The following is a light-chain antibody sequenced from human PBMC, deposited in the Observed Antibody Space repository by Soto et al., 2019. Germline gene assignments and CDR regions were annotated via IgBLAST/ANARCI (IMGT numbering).Light chain of an antibody. V-gene: IGKV3-20*01. CDR1: QSVRSNY. CDR2: GTS. Sequence: EIVLTQSPGTLSLSPGERATLSCRASQSVRSNYLAWYQQKPGQAPSLLIYGTSGRTGGTPDRFTGSGSGADFTLTSSRLEPEDFAVYFCQQYGDSPGTFGQGTKLEIK. J-gene: IGKJ2*01. CDR3: QQYGDSPGT.